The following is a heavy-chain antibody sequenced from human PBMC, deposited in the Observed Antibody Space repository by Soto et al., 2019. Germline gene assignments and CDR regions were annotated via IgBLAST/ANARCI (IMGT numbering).Heavy chain of an antibody. CDR2: ISAYNGNT. D-gene: IGHD3-3*01. V-gene: IGHV1-18*01. Sequence: ASVRVSCKASGYTFTSYGISWVRQAPGQGLEWMGWISAYNGNTNYAQKLQGRVTMTTDTSTSTAYMELRSLRSDDTAVYYCAREAIFGVVAYYYYGMDVWGQGTTVTVSS. CDR1: GYTFTSYG. CDR3: AREAIFGVVAYYYYGMDV. J-gene: IGHJ6*02.